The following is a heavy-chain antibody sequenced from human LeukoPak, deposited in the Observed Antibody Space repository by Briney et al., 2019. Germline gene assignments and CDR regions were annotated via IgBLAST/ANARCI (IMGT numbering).Heavy chain of an antibody. CDR1: GYIFTTYG. CDR2: ISILYGET. D-gene: IGHD2-15*01. V-gene: IGHV1-18*01. J-gene: IGHJ4*02. CDR3: ARDFFHGHCSGLSCFLLDY. Sequence: ASVKVSCKASGYIFTTYGISWVRQAPGQGLEWMGWISILYGETKYAQKFQGRLTMTTDTSTNTAYMELRSLRPDDTATYYCARDFFHGHCSGLSCFLLDYWGQGSLVTVSS.